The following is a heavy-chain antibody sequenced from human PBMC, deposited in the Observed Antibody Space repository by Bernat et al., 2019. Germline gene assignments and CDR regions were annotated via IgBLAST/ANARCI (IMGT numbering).Heavy chain of an antibody. CDR2: IGPDGVGT. CDR3: VNDLHAVVFN. Sequence: EVHVVESGGGLVQPGGSLRLSCSASRFSFSGFSMHWVRQAPGKGLEYVPAIGPDGVGTWYADSVKGRFTISRDNSKNTLYLQMTSLRPEDTALYYCVNDLHAVVFNWGQGAQVTVSS. CDR1: RFSFSGFS. J-gene: IGHJ4*01. V-gene: IGHV3-64D*08. D-gene: IGHD2-21*01.